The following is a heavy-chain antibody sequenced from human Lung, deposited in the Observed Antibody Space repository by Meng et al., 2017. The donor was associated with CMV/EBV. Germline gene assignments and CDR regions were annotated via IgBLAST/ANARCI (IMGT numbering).Heavy chain of an antibody. D-gene: IGHD1-26*01. J-gene: IGHJ4*02. Sequence: EVELVGSGGGLVQPGGALRLSCAVSGFTPKRYWMHWVRQAPGKGLEWVSRIDSDGRDITYADSVRGRFTISRDDAKNTLYLQMNSLRVEDTAVYYCARGVAESLGWEMGYWGQGTLVTVSS. CDR1: GFTPKRYW. CDR3: ARGVAESLGWEMGY. CDR2: IDSDGRDI. V-gene: IGHV3-74*03.